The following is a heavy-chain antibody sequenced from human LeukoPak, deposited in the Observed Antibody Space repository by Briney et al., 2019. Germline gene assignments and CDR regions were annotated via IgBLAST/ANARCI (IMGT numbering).Heavy chain of an antibody. J-gene: IGHJ4*02. CDR2: IYPGDSDT. CDR3: ARPQATTYPGYDY. Sequence: NPGESLKISCKGSGYSFTSYWIGWVRQMPGKGLEWMGIIYPGDSDTRYSPSFQGQVTISADKSISTAYLQWSSLKASDTAMYYCARPQATTYPGYDYWGQGTLVTVSS. D-gene: IGHD1-26*01. CDR1: GYSFTSYW. V-gene: IGHV5-51*01.